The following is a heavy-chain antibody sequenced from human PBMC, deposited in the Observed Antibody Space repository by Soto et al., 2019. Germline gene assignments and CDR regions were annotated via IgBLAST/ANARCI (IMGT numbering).Heavy chain of an antibody. Sequence: EVQLVESGGDFVQPGGSLRLSCAASGFIFSDCWLGWVRQAPGKGLEWVANIKTDGSSIYYVGSVRGRFTISRDNAKNLLHLQMNSLRAEDTAVYYCARHGDYVFDYWGQGTLVTVSS. CDR3: ARHGDYVFDY. D-gene: IGHD3-16*01. CDR1: GFIFSDCW. CDR2: IKTDGSSI. J-gene: IGHJ4*02. V-gene: IGHV3-7*02.